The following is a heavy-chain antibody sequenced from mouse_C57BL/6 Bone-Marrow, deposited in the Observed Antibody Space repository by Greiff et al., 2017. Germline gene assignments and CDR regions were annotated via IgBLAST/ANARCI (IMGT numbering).Heavy chain of an antibody. J-gene: IGHJ2*01. CDR1: GFTFSSYG. CDR2: ISSGGSYT. CDR3: AREGFDY. V-gene: IGHV5-6*01. Sequence: EVMLVESGGDLVKPGGSLKLSCAASGFTFSSYGMSWVRQTPDKRLEWVATISSGGSYTYYPDSVKGRFTISRDNAKNTLYLQMGSLKSGDTAMYYCAREGFDYWGQGTPLTVSP.